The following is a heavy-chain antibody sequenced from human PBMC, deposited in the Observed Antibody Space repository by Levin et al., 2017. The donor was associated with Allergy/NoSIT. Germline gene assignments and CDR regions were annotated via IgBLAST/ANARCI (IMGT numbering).Heavy chain of an antibody. J-gene: IGHJ6*02. D-gene: IGHD2-2*01. V-gene: IGHV1-69*02. Sequence: GASVKVSCKASGGTFSSYTISWVRQAPGQGLEWMGRIIPILGIANYAQKFQGRVTITADKSTSTAYMELSSLRSEDTAVYYCARPDIVVVPAANHGMDVWGQGTTVTVSS. CDR3: ARPDIVVVPAANHGMDV. CDR1: GGTFSSYT. CDR2: IIPILGIA.